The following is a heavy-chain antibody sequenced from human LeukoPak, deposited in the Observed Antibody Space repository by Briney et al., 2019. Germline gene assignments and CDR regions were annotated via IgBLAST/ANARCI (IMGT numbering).Heavy chain of an antibody. CDR3: ARARRVYSGYDYAFDI. J-gene: IGHJ3*02. CDR1: GFTFSSNE. CDR2: ISSSSSYI. V-gene: IGHV3-21*01. D-gene: IGHD5-12*01. Sequence: PGGSLRLSCAASGFTFSSNEMKWVRQAPGKGLELVSSISSSSSYIYYADSVKGRVTISRDNAKNSLYLQMNRLRAEDTAVYYCARARRVYSGYDYAFDIWGQGTMVTVSS.